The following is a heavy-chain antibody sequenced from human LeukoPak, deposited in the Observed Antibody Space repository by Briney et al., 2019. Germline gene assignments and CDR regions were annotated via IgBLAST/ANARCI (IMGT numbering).Heavy chain of an antibody. CDR3: ARVRYNAVVVAGNWFDP. CDR1: GYTFTGYY. Sequence: ASVKVSCKASGYTFTGYYMHWVRQAPGQGLEWMGWINPNSGGTNYAQKFQGRVTMTRDTSISTAYMELSRLRSDDTAVYYCARVRYNAVVVAGNWFDPWGQGTLVTVSS. J-gene: IGHJ5*02. D-gene: IGHD2-15*01. V-gene: IGHV1-2*02. CDR2: INPNSGGT.